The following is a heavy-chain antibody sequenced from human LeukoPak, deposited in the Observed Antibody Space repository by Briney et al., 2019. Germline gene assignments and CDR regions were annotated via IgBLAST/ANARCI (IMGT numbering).Heavy chain of an antibody. CDR1: GYTFTGYG. V-gene: IGHV1-18*01. Sequence: AAVKVSCKASGYTFTGYGTSWVRPAPGQGLEWMGWICAYNGKTNYAKKLQGSVTMTKDTSTSPAYMELRSLRSDDTAVYYCARVPNDHYDSSGYYHRFLNWFDPWGQGTLVTVSS. CDR2: ICAYNGKT. J-gene: IGHJ5*02. D-gene: IGHD3-22*01. CDR3: ARVPNDHYDSSGYYHRFLNWFDP.